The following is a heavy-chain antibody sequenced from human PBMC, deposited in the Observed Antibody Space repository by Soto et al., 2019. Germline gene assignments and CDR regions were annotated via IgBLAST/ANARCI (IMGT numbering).Heavy chain of an antibody. J-gene: IGHJ4*01. V-gene: IGHV4-4*07. CDR2: IYTSGST. CDR3: ARDPNLYCSGTDCYVY. CDR1: GGSISSYY. D-gene: IGHD2-2*01. Sequence: SETLSLTCTVSGGSISSYYWSWIRQPAGKGLEWIGRIYTSGSTNYNPSLKSRVTMSVDTSKNQLSLQMTSLRAEDTAVYYCARDPNLYCSGTDCYVYWGHGTLVTVSS.